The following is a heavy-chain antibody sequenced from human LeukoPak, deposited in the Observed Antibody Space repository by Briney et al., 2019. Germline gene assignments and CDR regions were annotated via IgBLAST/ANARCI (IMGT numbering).Heavy chain of an antibody. D-gene: IGHD3-10*02. J-gene: IGHJ2*01. V-gene: IGHV1-46*01. Sequence: QGLERMGIINPSGGSTSYAQKFQGRVTMTRDTSTSTVYMELSSLRSEDTAVYYCARTVSTGIFFFQAEDGIRDVRSVSAFLLNRSSDL. CDR3: ARTVSTGIFFFQAEDGIRDVRSVSAFLLNRSSDL. CDR2: INPSGGST.